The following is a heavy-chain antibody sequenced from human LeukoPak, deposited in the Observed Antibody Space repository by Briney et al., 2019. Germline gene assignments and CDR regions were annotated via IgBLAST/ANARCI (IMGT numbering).Heavy chain of an antibody. CDR1: GFSFSGPW. J-gene: IGHJ3*02. V-gene: IGHV3-7*01. Sequence: GGSLRLSCSASGFSFSGPWMSWVRHLPGKGLEWLADMNPDGSKIVYVDSVKGRFTISRNNAKNSLFLQMDGLRAEDTAVYYCARDPLNGALDIWGQGTLVTVSS. CDR3: ARDPLNGALDI. CDR2: MNPDGSKI.